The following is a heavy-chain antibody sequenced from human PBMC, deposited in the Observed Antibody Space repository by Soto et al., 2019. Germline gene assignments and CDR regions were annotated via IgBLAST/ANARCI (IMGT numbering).Heavy chain of an antibody. J-gene: IGHJ6*02. V-gene: IGHV1-18*01. CDR3: ARGWGYCSSTRXRFSTPDSRDYYYGMDV. Sequence: ASVKVSCKDSGYTFTSYGISWVRQAPGQGLEWMGWISVYNGNTNYAQKLQGRVTMTTDTSTSTAYMELRSLRSDDTAVYYCARGWGYCSSTRXRFSTPDSRDYYYGMDVWGQGTTVTVSS. CDR1: GYTFTSYG. D-gene: IGHD2-2*01. CDR2: ISVYNGNT.